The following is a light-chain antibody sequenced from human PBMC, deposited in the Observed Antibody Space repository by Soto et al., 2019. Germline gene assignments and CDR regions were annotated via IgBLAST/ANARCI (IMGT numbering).Light chain of an antibody. J-gene: IGKJ5*01. Sequence: DIQMTQSPSTLSGSLGDRVTITCRANQSIDTYLNWYQQKPGKAPQLLIYGASILQSGVPSRFTGSGSGTEFTLTVSSLQPEDFATYYCQESYGTLPTFGQGTRLEIK. CDR2: GAS. V-gene: IGKV1-39*01. CDR1: QSIDTY. CDR3: QESYGTLPT.